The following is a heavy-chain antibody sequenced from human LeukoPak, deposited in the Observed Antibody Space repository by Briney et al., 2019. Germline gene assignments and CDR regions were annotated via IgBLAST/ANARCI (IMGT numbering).Heavy chain of an antibody. D-gene: IGHD2-21*02. Sequence: GGSLRLSCAASGFTFSSYAMHWVRQAPGKGLEWVAGISYDGSNKYYADSVKGRFTISRDNSENTLYLQMNSLRAEDTAVYYCASLAAYCGGDCYSWDFDYWGQGTLVTVSS. J-gene: IGHJ4*02. CDR3: ASLAAYCGGDCYSWDFDY. CDR1: GFTFSSYA. V-gene: IGHV3-30-3*01. CDR2: ISYDGSNK.